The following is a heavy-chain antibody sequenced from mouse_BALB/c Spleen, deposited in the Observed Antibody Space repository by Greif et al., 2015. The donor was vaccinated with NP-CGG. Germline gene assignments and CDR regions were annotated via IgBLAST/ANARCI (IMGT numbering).Heavy chain of an antibody. V-gene: IGHV5-4*02. CDR3: ASGSSFDY. J-gene: IGHJ2*01. D-gene: IGHD1-1*01. CDR2: ISDGGSYT. Sequence: EVKLQESGGGLVKPGGSLKLSCAASGFTFSDYYMYWVRQTPEKRLEWVATISDGGSYTYYPDSVKGRFTISRDNAKNNLYLQMSSLKSADTAMYYCASGSSFDYWGQGTTLTVSS. CDR1: GFTFSDYY.